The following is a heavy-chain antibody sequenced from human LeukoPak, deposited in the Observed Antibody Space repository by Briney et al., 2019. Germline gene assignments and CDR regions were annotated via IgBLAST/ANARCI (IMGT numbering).Heavy chain of an antibody. D-gene: IGHD1-26*01. CDR3: AKDEGSGSSHYFDY. CDR2: ISSSSSTI. CDR1: GFTFSNYA. Sequence: GGSLRLSCAASGFTFSNYAMSWVRQAPGKGLEWVSYISSSSSTIYYADSVKGRFTISRDNAKNSLYLQMNSLRAEDTALYYCAKDEGSGSSHYFDYWGQGTQVTVSS. V-gene: IGHV3-48*01. J-gene: IGHJ4*02.